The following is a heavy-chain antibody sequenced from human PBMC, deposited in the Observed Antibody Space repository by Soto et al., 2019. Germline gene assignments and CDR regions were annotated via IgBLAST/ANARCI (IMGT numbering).Heavy chain of an antibody. CDR1: GFTFSSYW. CDR2: MNSDGSSI. J-gene: IGHJ4*02. V-gene: IGHV3-74*01. CDR3: AREIATTGLYYFDY. D-gene: IGHD1-1*01. Sequence: EVQLVESGGGLVQPGGSLRLSCAASGFTFSSYWMHWVRQAPGKGLVWVSRMNSDGSSITYADSVKGRFTISRDSAKNTMYLQVHSLRAEATAVYYCAREIATTGLYYFDYWGQGTLVSVSS.